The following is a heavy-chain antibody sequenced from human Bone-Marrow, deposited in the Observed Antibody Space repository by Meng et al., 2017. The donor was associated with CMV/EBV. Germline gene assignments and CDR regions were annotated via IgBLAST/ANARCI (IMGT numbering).Heavy chain of an antibody. Sequence: ASVFTFRSYAMHWVRQAPGKGLEWVAVISHDGSNKYYADSVKGRFTISRDNSKNTLYLQMNSLRAEDTAVYYCARGSSSYSWYYFDYWGQGTLVTVSS. CDR3: ARGSSSYSWYYFDY. V-gene: IGHV3-30-3*01. D-gene: IGHD6-13*01. CDR2: ISHDGSNK. CDR1: VFTFRSYA. J-gene: IGHJ4*02.